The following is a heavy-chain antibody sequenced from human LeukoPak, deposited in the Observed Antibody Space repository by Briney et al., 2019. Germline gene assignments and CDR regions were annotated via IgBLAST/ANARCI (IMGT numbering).Heavy chain of an antibody. Sequence: GGSLRLSCAASGFTFSSYSMNWVRQAPGKGLEWVSSISSSSSYIYYGDSVKGRFTISRDNAKNSLYLQMNSLRTEDTAVYYCAKDPRRYSRTGGYFDYWGQGTLVTVSS. CDR1: GFTFSSYS. V-gene: IGHV3-21*01. J-gene: IGHJ4*02. CDR2: ISSSSSYI. D-gene: IGHD6-13*01. CDR3: AKDPRRYSRTGGYFDY.